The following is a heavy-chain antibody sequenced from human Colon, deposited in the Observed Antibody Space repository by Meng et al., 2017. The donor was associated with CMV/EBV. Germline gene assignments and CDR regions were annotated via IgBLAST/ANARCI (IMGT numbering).Heavy chain of an antibody. CDR2: ISGAGTAT. V-gene: IGHV3-23*01. CDR3: ARGVTAVGQRHYFDH. D-gene: IGHD3-10*01. J-gene: IGHJ4*02. CDR1: GFNFRSSA. Sequence: GVLKISCEVSGFNFRSSAMSWVRQAPGKGLEWVSSISGAGTATFYADSVKGRFTISRDTPKNTLFLQLNSLRAEDTAVYYCARGVTAVGQRHYFDHWGQGTQVTVSS.